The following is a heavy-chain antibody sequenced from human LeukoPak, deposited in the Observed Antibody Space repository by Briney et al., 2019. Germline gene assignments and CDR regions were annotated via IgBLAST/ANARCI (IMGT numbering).Heavy chain of an antibody. V-gene: IGHV4-31*03. CDR2: IYYSGST. J-gene: IGHJ3*02. Sequence: SETLSLTCTVSGGSISSGGYYWGWIRQHPGKGLEWIGYIYYSGSTYYNPSLKSRVTISVDTSKNQFSLKLSSVTAADTAVYYCARKDIVVVPAAPGAFDIWGQGTMVTVSS. D-gene: IGHD2-2*01. CDR1: GGSISSGGYY. CDR3: ARKDIVVVPAAPGAFDI.